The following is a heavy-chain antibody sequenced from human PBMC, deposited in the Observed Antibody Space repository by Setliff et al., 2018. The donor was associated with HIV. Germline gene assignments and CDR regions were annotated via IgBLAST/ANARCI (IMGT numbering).Heavy chain of an antibody. CDR1: GGSISSHF. CDR3: ASGTLYYDYVWGTPFPFDY. D-gene: IGHD3-16*01. CDR2: IYYSGST. Sequence: SETLSLTCTVSGGSISSHFWSWIRQPPGKGLEWIGSIYYSGSTNYNPSLKSRVTISVVTSKNQFSLKLSSVTAADTAVYYCASGTLYYDYVWGTPFPFDYWGQGTLVTVSS. J-gene: IGHJ4*02. V-gene: IGHV4-59*11.